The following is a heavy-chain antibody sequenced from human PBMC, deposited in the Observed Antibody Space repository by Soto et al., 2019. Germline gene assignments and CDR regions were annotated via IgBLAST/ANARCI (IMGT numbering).Heavy chain of an antibody. CDR3: TRGLASGDY. V-gene: IGHV1-46*03. CDR2: INPNGGST. CDR1: GYIFTDFY. Sequence: QVQLVQPGAEVKKPGVSVKFSCKASGYIFTDFYIHWVRQAPGQGLEWIGIINPNGGSTNYAQNFQGRVTMTRDTSTSTVYMDLSSLRSEDTAVYYCTRGLASGDYWGQGTLIIVSS. D-gene: IGHD6-6*01. J-gene: IGHJ4*02.